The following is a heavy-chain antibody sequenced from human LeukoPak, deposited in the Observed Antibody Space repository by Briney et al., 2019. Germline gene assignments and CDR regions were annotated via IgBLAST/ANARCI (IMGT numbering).Heavy chain of an antibody. V-gene: IGHV5-51*01. CDR2: IYPDDCDT. J-gene: IGHJ1*01. Sequence: GESLKISCKGSAYSFTSYWIGLVLQMPGKGLGWMRIIYPDDCDTRHSPSSRRRVTISADKSISTAYMQWSSLKASDTAMYYCVSLYAGNLCHQGGQGTPVTVSS. CDR1: AYSFTSYW. D-gene: IGHD4-23*01. CDR3: VSLYAGNLCHQ.